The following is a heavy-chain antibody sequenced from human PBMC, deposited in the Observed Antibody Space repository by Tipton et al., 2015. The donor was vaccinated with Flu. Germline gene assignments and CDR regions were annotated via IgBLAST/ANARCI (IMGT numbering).Heavy chain of an antibody. CDR3: AREPRAGDCQFDS. J-gene: IGHJ5*01. D-gene: IGHD2-21*01. CDR2: INEDGSDK. V-gene: IGHV3-7*01. CDR1: GFTFGGFW. Sequence: SLRLSCAASGFTFGGFWMTWVRQAPVKGLEWVASINEDGSDKYYVDSVKGRFTISRDNARNSLFLQMNSLRAEDTTVYYCAREPRAGDCQFDSWGQGTLVTVSS.